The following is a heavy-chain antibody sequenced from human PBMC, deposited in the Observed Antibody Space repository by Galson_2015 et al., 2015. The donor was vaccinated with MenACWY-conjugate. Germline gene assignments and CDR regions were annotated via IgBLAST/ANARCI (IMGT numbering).Heavy chain of an antibody. CDR1: GFTFSSYA. CDR2: ISGTGAST. CDR3: AKGATGSYPRNDFDH. Sequence: SLRLSCAASGFTFSSYAMSWVRQAPGKGLEWVSGISGTGASTYYGDSVKGRFTISRDNSKKTLYLQMNSLRAEDTAVYYCAKGATGSYPRNDFDHWGQGNLVTVSS. J-gene: IGHJ4*01. D-gene: IGHD3-16*02. V-gene: IGHV3-23*01.